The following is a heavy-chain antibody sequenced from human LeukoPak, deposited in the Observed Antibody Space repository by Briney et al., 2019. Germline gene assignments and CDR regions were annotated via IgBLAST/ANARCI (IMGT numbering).Heavy chain of an antibody. Sequence: ASVKVSCKVSGYTLTELSMHWVRQAPGKGLEWMGGFDPEDGETIYAQKFQGRVTMTEDTSTDTAYMELSSLRSEDTAVYYCATEGSGRNEWNWFDPWGQGTLVTVSS. D-gene: IGHD1-26*01. CDR1: GYTLTELS. J-gene: IGHJ5*02. CDR2: FDPEDGET. CDR3: ATEGSGRNEWNWFDP. V-gene: IGHV1-24*01.